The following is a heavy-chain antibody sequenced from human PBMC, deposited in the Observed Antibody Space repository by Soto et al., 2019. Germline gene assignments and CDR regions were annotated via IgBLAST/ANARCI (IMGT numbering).Heavy chain of an antibody. J-gene: IGHJ4*02. CDR3: AKASTVSWGVFDY. D-gene: IGHD6-13*01. CDR2: LSGNSRNI. Sequence: EVQLLESGGGLVQPGGSLRLSCAASGFTFSSYAMTWVRQAPGKGLEWVSALSGNSRNIFLADSVKGRFTISRDKSKNTLYLHMNSLRAEDTAMYYCAKASTVSWGVFDYWGQGAVITVSS. CDR1: GFTFSSYA. V-gene: IGHV3-23*01.